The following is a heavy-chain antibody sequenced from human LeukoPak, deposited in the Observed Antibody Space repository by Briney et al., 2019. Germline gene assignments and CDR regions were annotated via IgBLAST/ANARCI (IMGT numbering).Heavy chain of an antibody. J-gene: IGHJ6*04. CDR1: GFTFSSYA. Sequence: PGGSLRLSCAASGFTFSSYAMSWVRQAPGKGLEWVSSISSSSSYIYYADSVKGRFTISRDNAKNSLYLQMNSLRAEDTAVYYCARDLMGSRGVWGKGTTVTVSS. CDR2: ISSSSSYI. CDR3: ARDLMGSRGV. D-gene: IGHD2-8*01. V-gene: IGHV3-21*01.